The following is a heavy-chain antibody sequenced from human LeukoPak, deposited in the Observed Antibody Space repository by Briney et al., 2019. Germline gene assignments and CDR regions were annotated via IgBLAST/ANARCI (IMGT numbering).Heavy chain of an antibody. CDR2: ISSSGSTI. J-gene: IGHJ3*02. CDR1: GFTFSDYY. D-gene: IGHD6-13*01. Sequence: GGSLRLSCAASGFTFSDYYMSWIRQAPGKGLEWVSYISSSGSTIYYADSVKGRFTISRDNAKNSLYLQMNSLRAEDTAVYYCGREGSSWYLENDAFDIWGQGTMVTVSS. CDR3: GREGSSWYLENDAFDI. V-gene: IGHV3-11*01.